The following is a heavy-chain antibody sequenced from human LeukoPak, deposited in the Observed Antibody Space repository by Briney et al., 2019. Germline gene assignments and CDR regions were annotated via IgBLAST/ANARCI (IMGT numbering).Heavy chain of an antibody. V-gene: IGHV3-66*01. Sequence: GGSLRLSCAASGFTVSSNYMSWVRQAPGKGLEWVSVIYSGGSTYYADSVKGRFTISRDNSKNTLYLQMNSLRAEDTAVYYCAKALTGYYYYYYMDVWGKGTTVTISS. D-gene: IGHD1-14*01. CDR3: AKALTGYYYYYYMDV. CDR1: GFTVSSNY. J-gene: IGHJ6*03. CDR2: IYSGGST.